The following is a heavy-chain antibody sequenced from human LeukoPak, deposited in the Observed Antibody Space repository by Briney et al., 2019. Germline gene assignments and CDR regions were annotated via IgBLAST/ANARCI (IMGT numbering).Heavy chain of an antibody. CDR3: TRDRHSYDTSGYYYHYYYYGMDV. CDR2: ISYDGASK. Sequence: PGRSLRLSCAASAFSFSRYGMQWVRQAPGKGLEWVATISYDGASKFYADSVKGRFTISRDNSKNTLFMQMNSLRAEDAAVYYCTRDRHSYDTSGYYYHYYYYGMDVWGQGTTVTVSS. J-gene: IGHJ6*02. CDR1: AFSFSRYG. D-gene: IGHD3-22*01. V-gene: IGHV3-30*19.